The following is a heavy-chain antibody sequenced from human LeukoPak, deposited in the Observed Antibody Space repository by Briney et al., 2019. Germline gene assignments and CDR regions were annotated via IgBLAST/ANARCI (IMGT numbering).Heavy chain of an antibody. CDR2: IYYSGST. J-gene: IGHJ4*02. CDR1: GGSVSSGSYY. D-gene: IGHD3-22*01. V-gene: IGHV4-61*01. Sequence: PSETLSLTCTVSGGSVSSGSYYWSWIRQPPGKGLEWIGYIYYSGSTNYNPSLKSRVTISVDTSKNQFSLKLSSVTAADTAVCYCARDYYDSSGYYISYWGQGTLVTVSS. CDR3: ARDYYDSSGYYISY.